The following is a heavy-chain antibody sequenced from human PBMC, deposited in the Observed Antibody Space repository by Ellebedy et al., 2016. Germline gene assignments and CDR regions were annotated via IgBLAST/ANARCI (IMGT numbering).Heavy chain of an antibody. CDR2: ISYDGRNR. CDR3: ARGGDTYYFYYGVDA. J-gene: IGHJ6*02. Sequence: GESLKISCAASGFTFSNYAIHWVRQAPGKGLEWVAVISYDGRNRYDADSVKGRFTISRDNSKNTLFLQMNSLRPEDTAVYYCARGGDTYYFYYGVDAWGQGTTVTGSS. V-gene: IGHV3-30-3*01. D-gene: IGHD2-21*01. CDR1: GFTFSNYA.